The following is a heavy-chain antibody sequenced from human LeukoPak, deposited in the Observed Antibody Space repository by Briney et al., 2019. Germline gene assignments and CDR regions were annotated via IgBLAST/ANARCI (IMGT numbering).Heavy chain of an antibody. CDR3: ARDARVVATLDY. V-gene: IGHV3-30*01. J-gene: IGHJ4*02. Sequence: GGALRLSCAASGFTFSSYAMHWVRQAPAKVLEWVAVISYDGSNKYYADSVKGRFTISRDNSKNPLYLEMNGLRAEDTAVYYCARDARVVATLDYWGQGTLVTVSP. D-gene: IGHD5-12*01. CDR2: ISYDGSNK. CDR1: GFTFSSYA.